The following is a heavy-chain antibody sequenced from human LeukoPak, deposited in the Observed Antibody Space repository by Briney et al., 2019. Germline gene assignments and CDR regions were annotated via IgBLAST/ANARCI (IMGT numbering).Heavy chain of an antibody. J-gene: IGHJ4*02. Sequence: PGGSLRLSCAASGFTFGAYGMHWVRQAPGKGLEWVAVLWYDGSNKYYADSVKGRFTISRDNSEDTLYLQMSSLRVEDTAVYYCARAHAGILTGYYLDYGGQGTLVTVS. CDR3: ARAHAGILTGYYLDY. V-gene: IGHV3-33*01. D-gene: IGHD3-9*01. CDR1: GFTFGAYG. CDR2: LWYDGSNK.